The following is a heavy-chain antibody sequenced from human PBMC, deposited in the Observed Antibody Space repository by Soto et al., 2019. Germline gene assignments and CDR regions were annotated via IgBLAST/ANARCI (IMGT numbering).Heavy chain of an antibody. CDR2: VYKDGFT. J-gene: IGHJ4*02. D-gene: IGHD3-3*01. Sequence: QVQLQESGPGLVKPSETLSLTCTVSGGSVNSGSNYWTWIRQPPGRGLEWIGYVYKDGFTNYNPSLKSRVSISMDTSKNQFSLNLDSVTAADTAVYFCARDFAYFDSWGQGTLVTVSS. CDR3: ARDFAYFDS. V-gene: IGHV4-61*01. CDR1: GGSVNSGSNY.